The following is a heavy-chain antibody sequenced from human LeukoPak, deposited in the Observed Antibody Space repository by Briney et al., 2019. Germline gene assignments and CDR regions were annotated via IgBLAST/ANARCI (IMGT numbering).Heavy chain of an antibody. CDR2: ITGSGGRT. Sequence: PGGSLRLSCAASGFTFSSYAMSWVRQAPGKGLEWVSAITGSGGRTYYADSVKGRFTISRDNSKNTLYLQMNSLRAEDTAIYYCAKGTLGYCSGASCYPLDYWGQGTLVTVSS. D-gene: IGHD2-15*01. V-gene: IGHV3-23*01. J-gene: IGHJ4*02. CDR1: GFTFSSYA. CDR3: AKGTLGYCSGASCYPLDY.